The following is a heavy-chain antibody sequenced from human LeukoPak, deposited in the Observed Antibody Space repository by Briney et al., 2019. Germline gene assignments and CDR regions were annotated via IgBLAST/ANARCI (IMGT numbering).Heavy chain of an antibody. CDR1: GLNFGVYG. V-gene: IGHV3-21*04. Sequence: GGSLRLSCAASGLNFGVYGMTWVRQAPGKGLEWVSTISYTGGHEYYADSLKGRFTISRDNAKNLLCLQMNSLRAEDTAVYYCAKDGGYCSGGRCYSGWFDPWGQGTLVTVSS. CDR3: AKDGGYCSGGRCYSGWFDP. CDR2: ISYTGGHE. D-gene: IGHD2-15*01. J-gene: IGHJ5*02.